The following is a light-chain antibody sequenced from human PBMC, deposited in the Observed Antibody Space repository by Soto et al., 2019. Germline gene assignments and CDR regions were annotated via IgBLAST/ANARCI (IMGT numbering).Light chain of an antibody. J-gene: IGKJ4*01. Sequence: DIQMTQSPSSVSASVGDRVTISCQASQGISRSLAWYQQKPGKAPKLLIYAASSLQSGVPSRFSGTGSGTDFTLTISSLQPEDFATYYCQQTNSFPITLGGGTKVDTK. CDR3: QQTNSFPIT. CDR1: QGISRS. V-gene: IGKV1D-12*01. CDR2: AAS.